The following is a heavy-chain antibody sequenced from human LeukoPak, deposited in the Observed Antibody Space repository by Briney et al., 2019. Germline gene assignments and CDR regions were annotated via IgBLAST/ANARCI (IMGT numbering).Heavy chain of an antibody. V-gene: IGHV1-2*02. D-gene: IGHD6-19*01. CDR3: ASSYSGWKNWFDP. CDR1: GYTFTGYY. J-gene: IGHJ5*02. CDR2: INPNSGGT. Sequence: ASVKVSCKASGYTFTGYYMHWVRQAPGQGLEWMGWINPNSGGTNYAQKFQGRVTMTRDTSISTAYMELSRLRSDDTAVYYYASSYSGWKNWFDPWGQGTLVTVSS.